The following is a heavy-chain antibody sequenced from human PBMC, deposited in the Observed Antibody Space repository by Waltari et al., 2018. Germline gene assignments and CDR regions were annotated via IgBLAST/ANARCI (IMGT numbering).Heavy chain of an antibody. V-gene: IGHV4-31*03. Sequence: QVQLRESGPGLVKPSQTLSLTCTVSGGSISSGGYYWSWIRQHPGKGLEWIGNIFYRGIAYYTPTLKCRVIRSVDTSKNQFSLRLTSVTAADTAVYYCARYPQDYFDSWGQGSLVTVSS. CDR1: GGSISSGGYY. CDR2: IFYRGIA. CDR3: ARYPQDYFDS. J-gene: IGHJ4*02.